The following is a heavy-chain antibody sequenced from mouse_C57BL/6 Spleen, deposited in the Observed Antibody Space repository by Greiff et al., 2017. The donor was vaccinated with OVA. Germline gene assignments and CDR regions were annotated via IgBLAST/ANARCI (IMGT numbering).Heavy chain of an antibody. CDR3: ARAYYYGSSSGGYFDY. CDR1: GYTFTSYG. Sequence: VQRVESGAELARPGASVKLSCKASGYTFTSYGISWVKQRTGQGLEWIGEIYPRSGNTYYNEKFKGKATLTADKSSSTAYMELRSLTSEDSAVYFCARAYYYGSSSGGYFDYWGQGTTLTVSS. V-gene: IGHV1-81*01. J-gene: IGHJ2*01. CDR2: IYPRSGNT. D-gene: IGHD1-1*01.